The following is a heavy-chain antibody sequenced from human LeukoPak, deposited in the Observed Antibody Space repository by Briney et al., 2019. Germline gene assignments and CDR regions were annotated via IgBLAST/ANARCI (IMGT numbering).Heavy chain of an antibody. J-gene: IGHJ4*02. CDR3: AQQSLRSPDY. Sequence: SETLPLTCAVSGYSISSGYYWGWIRQPPGKGLEWIGNIYHSGSTYYNPSLKSRVTISVDTSKNQFSLKLSSVTAADTAVYYCAQQSLRSPDYWGQGTLVTVSS. V-gene: IGHV4-38-2*01. CDR2: IYHSGST. D-gene: IGHD3-16*01. CDR1: GYSISSGYY.